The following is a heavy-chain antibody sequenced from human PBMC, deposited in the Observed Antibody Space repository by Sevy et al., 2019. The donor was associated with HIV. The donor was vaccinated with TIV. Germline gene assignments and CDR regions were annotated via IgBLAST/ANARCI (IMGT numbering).Heavy chain of an antibody. CDR2: ISYDGSNK. D-gene: IGHD2-15*01. CDR1: GFTFSSYG. J-gene: IGHJ5*02. Sequence: GGSLRLSCAASGFTFSSYGMHWVRQAPGKGLEWVAVISYDGSNKYYADSVKGRFTISRDNSKNTRYLQMNSLRAEDTAVYYCAKARVGYCSGGSCYSVYDWFDPWGQGTLVTVSS. V-gene: IGHV3-30*18. CDR3: AKARVGYCSGGSCYSVYDWFDP.